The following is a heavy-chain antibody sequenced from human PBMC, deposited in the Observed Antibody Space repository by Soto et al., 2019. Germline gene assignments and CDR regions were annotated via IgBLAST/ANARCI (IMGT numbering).Heavy chain of an antibody. CDR1: GGSFISFG. Sequence: SVKVTCRASGGSFISFGSIWGRQSAGQGLEWMGGSIPVFGRPNYAQRFRGRLTITADESTNTSYMELIDLTSEDTAGYYCAREASGYDFWGQGTQVTVSS. CDR3: AREASGYDF. CDR2: SIPVFGRP. V-gene: IGHV1-69*01. D-gene: IGHD5-12*01. J-gene: IGHJ1*01.